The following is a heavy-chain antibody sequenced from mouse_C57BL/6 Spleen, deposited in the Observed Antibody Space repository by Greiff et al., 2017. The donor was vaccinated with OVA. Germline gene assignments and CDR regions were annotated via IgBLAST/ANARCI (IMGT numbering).Heavy chain of an antibody. Sequence: QVQLQQSGAELVKPGASVKLSCKASGYTFTSYWMHWVKQRPGQGLEWIGMIHPNSGSTNYNEKFKGKATLTVDKSSSTAYMQLSSLTSEDSAVYYWARGTIISTGGVDDDYWGQGTTLTGSS. CDR2: IHPNSGST. D-gene: IGHD2-5*01. CDR3: ARGTIISTGGVDDDY. J-gene: IGHJ2*01. CDR1: GYTFTSYW. V-gene: IGHV1-64*01.